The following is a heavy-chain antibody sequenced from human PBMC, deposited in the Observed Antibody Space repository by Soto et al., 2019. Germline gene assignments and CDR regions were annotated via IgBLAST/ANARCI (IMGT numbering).Heavy chain of an antibody. CDR3: AKEGVVAATHNWFDP. V-gene: IGHV3-30*18. CDR2: ISYDGSNK. D-gene: IGHD2-15*01. CDR1: GFTFSSYG. J-gene: IGHJ5*02. Sequence: GGSLRLSCAASGFTFSSYGMHWVRQAPGKGLEWVAVISYDGSNKYYADSVKGRFTISRDNSKNTLYLQMNSLRAEDTAVYYCAKEGVVAATHNWFDPWGQGTLVTVSS.